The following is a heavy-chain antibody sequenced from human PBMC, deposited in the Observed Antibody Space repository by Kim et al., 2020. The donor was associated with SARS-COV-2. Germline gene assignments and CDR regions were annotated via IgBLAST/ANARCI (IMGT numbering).Heavy chain of an antibody. CDR3: AKDPQRGYSYGWSYYYYGMDV. J-gene: IGHJ6*02. CDR1: GFTFSNYG. D-gene: IGHD5-18*01. CDR2: ISYDGSNK. V-gene: IGHV3-30*18. Sequence: GGSLRLSCAASGFTFSNYGMHWVRQAPGKGLEWVAVISYDGSNKYYADSVKGRFTISRDNSKNTLYLQMNSLRAEDTAVYYCAKDPQRGYSYGWSYYYYGMDVWGQGTTVTVSS.